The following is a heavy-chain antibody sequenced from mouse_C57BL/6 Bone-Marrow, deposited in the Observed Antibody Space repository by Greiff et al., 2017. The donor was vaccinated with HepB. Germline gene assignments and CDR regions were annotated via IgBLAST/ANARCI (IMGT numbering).Heavy chain of an antibody. CDR2: INYDGSST. V-gene: IGHV5-16*01. J-gene: IGHJ4*01. CDR3: ARGILYAMDY. CDR1: GFTFSDYY. Sequence: EVQVVESEGGLVQPGSSMKLSCTASGFTFSDYYMAWVRQVPEKGLEWVADINYDGSSTYYLDSLKSRFIISRDNAKNILYLQMSSLKSEDTATYYCARGILYAMDYWGQGTSVTVSS.